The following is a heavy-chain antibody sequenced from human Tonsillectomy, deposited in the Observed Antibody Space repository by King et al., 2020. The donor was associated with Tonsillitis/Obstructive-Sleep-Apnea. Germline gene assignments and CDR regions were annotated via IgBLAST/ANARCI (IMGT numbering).Heavy chain of an antibody. CDR1: KFIFDDNG. J-gene: IGHJ3*02. V-gene: IGHV3-20*04. Sequence: VQLVESGGGVVRPGGSRRLACEASKFIFDDNGMSWVRQVQGKGLDWVSGINWKGGSTGYADSVKGRFTISRDNAKNSLYLQMNSLRAEDTALYYCARTGGYGSGNGWGAFDIWGQGTMVTVSS. CDR2: INWKGGST. D-gene: IGHD3-10*01. CDR3: ARTGGYGSGNGWGAFDI.